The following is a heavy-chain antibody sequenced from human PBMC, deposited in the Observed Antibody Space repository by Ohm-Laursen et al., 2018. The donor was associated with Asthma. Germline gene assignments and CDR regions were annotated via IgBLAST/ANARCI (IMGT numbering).Heavy chain of an antibody. D-gene: IGHD2-2*01. CDR2: MSYDGSLK. J-gene: IGHJ6*02. CDR3: ARGGSNYGMDV. V-gene: IGHV3-30-3*01. CDR1: GFTFRSYA. Sequence: SSLRLSCAASGFTFRSYAMHWVRQAPGKGLEWVAVMSYDGSLKYYADSVNGRFTISKDDSRDTLYLQMNSLRAEDTAVYYCARGGSNYGMDVWGQGTTVTVSS.